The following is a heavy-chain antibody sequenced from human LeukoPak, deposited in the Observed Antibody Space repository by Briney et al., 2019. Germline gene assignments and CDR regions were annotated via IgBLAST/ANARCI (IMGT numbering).Heavy chain of an antibody. Sequence: SSETLSLTCTVSGGSISSSSYYWGWIRQPPGKGLEWIGSIYYSGSTYYNPSLKSRVTISVDTSKNQFSLKLSSVTAADTAVYYCARDQTGIPFDYWGQGTLVTVSS. CDR3: ARDQTGIPFDY. V-gene: IGHV4-39*07. D-gene: IGHD3-9*01. CDR2: IYYSGST. J-gene: IGHJ4*02. CDR1: GGSISSSSYY.